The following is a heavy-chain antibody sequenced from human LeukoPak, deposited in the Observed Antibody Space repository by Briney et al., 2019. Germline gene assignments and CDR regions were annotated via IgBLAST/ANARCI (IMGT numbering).Heavy chain of an antibody. CDR3: ARARVIPASFDD. CDR2: IYPSGST. D-gene: IGHD3-16*02. CDR1: GVPITFGIYS. Sequence: SETLPLTCSVSGVPITFGIYSWIWLPPPPVKGLEWIGRIYPSGSTFYTPSLQIRVTISMDTSMHQFSLRLNSVTAVDTAVYYCARARVIPASFDDWGQGALVTLSS. V-gene: IGHV4-61*02. J-gene: IGHJ4*02.